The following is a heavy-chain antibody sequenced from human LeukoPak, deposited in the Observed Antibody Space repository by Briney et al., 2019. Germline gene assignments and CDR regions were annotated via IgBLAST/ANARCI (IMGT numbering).Heavy chain of an antibody. CDR3: ASRGYSGYDRSPNAFDI. CDR2: ISAYNGNT. J-gene: IGHJ3*02. Sequence: ASVKVSCKASGYTFTSYGISWVRQAPGQGLEWMGWISAYNGNTNYAQKLQGRVTMTTDTSTSTAYMELRSLRSDDTAVYYCASRGYSGYDRSPNAFDIWGQGTTVTVSS. V-gene: IGHV1-18*04. CDR1: GYTFTSYG. D-gene: IGHD5-12*01.